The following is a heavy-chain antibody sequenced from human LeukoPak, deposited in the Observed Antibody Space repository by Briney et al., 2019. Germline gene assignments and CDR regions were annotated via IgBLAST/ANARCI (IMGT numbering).Heavy chain of an antibody. Sequence: PGGSLRLSCAASEFTFSSYWMSWVRQAPGKGLEWVANIKQDGSEKYYVDSVRGRFTISRDNAKNSLYLQMNSLRAEDTAVYYCARDRRGPPYYYYYMDVWGKGTTVTVSS. V-gene: IGHV3-7*01. D-gene: IGHD3-10*01. CDR3: ARDRRGPPYYYYYMDV. J-gene: IGHJ6*03. CDR2: IKQDGSEK. CDR1: EFTFSSYW.